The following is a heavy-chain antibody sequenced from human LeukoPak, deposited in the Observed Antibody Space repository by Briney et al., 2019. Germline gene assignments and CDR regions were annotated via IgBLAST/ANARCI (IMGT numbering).Heavy chain of an antibody. CDR2: ISSSSSYI. Sequence: PGEPLRLSCAASGFTFSNYAMHWVRQAPGKGLEWVSSISSSSSYIYYADSVKGRFTISRDNAKNSLYLQMNSLGADDTAVYYCARDPSYCGGDCYSDYWGQGTLVTVSS. CDR3: ARDPSYCGGDCYSDY. J-gene: IGHJ4*02. D-gene: IGHD2-21*02. V-gene: IGHV3-21*01. CDR1: GFTFSNYA.